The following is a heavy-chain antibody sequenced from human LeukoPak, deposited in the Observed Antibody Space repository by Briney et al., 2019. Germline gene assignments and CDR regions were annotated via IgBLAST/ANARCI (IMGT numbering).Heavy chain of an antibody. V-gene: IGHV1-2*02. CDR2: INPNSGGT. Sequence: ASVKVSCKASGYTFTGYYMLWVRQAPGQGLEWMGWINPNSGGTNYAQKFQGRVTMTRDTSISTAYMELSRLRSDDTAVYYCARDGVTARPGSYYYYYYMDVWGKGTTVTVSS. CDR1: GYTFTGYY. CDR3: ARDGVTARPGSYYYYYYMDV. J-gene: IGHJ6*03. D-gene: IGHD2-21*02.